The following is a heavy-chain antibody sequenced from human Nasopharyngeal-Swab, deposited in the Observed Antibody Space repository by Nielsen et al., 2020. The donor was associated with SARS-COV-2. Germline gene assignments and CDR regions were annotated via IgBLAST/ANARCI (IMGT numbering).Heavy chain of an antibody. V-gene: IGHV3-30-3*01. CDR2: ISYDGSNK. CDR1: GFTFSSYA. J-gene: IGHJ3*02. CDR3: AREGVAVTGSSFDI. D-gene: IGHD6-19*01. Sequence: GESLKISCAASGFTFSSYAMHWVRQAPGKGLEWVAVISYDGSNKYYADSVKGRFTISRDNSKNTLYLQMSGLRAEDTAVYFCAREGVAVTGSSFDIWGQGTMVTVSS.